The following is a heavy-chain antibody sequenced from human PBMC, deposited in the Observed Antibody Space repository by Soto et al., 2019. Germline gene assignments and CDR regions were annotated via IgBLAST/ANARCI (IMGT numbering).Heavy chain of an antibody. CDR1: GFTFSSYG. Sequence: QVQLVESGGGVVPPGRSLRLSCAASGFTFSSYGMHCVRQAPGKGLEWVAVIWYDGSNKYYADSVKGRFTISRDNSKNTLYLQMNSLRAEDTAVYYCARERWGTYSGLEYWGQGTLVTVSS. J-gene: IGHJ4*02. D-gene: IGHD3-16*01. CDR3: ARERWGTYSGLEY. CDR2: IWYDGSNK. V-gene: IGHV3-33*01.